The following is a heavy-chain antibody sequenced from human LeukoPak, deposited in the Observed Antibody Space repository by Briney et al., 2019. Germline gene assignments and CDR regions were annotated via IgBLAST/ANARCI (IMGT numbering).Heavy chain of an antibody. CDR3: AKDGAAWFFDL. D-gene: IGHD3-16*01. CDR2: IKTDGSEE. CDR1: GFTFSKYG. V-gene: IGHV3-7*01. Sequence: GGSLRLSCAASGFTFSKYGMKWVRQARGKGLEWVADIKTDGSEEYYVDSVKGRFTISRDNDKNSLYLQMNSLRAENTALYYCAKDGAAWFFDLWGRGTLVTVSS. J-gene: IGHJ2*01.